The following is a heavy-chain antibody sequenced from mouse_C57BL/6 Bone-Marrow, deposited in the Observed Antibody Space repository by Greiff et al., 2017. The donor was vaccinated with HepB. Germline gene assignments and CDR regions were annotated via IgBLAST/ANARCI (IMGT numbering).Heavy chain of an antibody. CDR2: INPSDSYT. CDR1: GYTFTSYW. V-gene: IGHV1-69*01. CDR3: ARYEGYCGY. J-gene: IGHJ2*01. Sequence: VQLQQPGAELVMPGASVKLSCKASGYTFTSYWMHWVKQRPGQGLEWIGDINPSDSYTNYNQKFKGGSTLTVDTSSSTAYMQLSSLTSEDSAVYYCARYEGYCGYWGQGTTLTVSS. D-gene: IGHD2-3*01.